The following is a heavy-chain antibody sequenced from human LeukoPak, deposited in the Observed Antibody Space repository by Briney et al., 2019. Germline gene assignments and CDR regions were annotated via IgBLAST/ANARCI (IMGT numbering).Heavy chain of an antibody. Sequence: GGSLRLSCAASGLTFRNYGMHWVRQAPGKGLEWVALISYDGSNKYYADSVKGRFTISRDNSKNTLYLQMNSLRTEDTAVYYCAKGRGRSYCNSTRCYTYGMDVWGQGTTVTVAS. J-gene: IGHJ6*02. CDR1: GLTFRNYG. D-gene: IGHD2-2*01. CDR2: ISYDGSNK. V-gene: IGHV3-30*18. CDR3: AKGRGRSYCNSTRCYTYGMDV.